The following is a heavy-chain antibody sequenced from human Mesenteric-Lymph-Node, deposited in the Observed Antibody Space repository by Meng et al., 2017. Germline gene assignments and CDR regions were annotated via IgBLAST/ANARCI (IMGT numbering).Heavy chain of an antibody. CDR1: GGSISSINW. V-gene: IGHV4-4*02. J-gene: IGHJ5*02. CDR2: IYHSGST. Sequence: QAQVQEAGPGLVKLSETLSCPCAVSGGSISSINWWTWVRQPPGKGLEWIGEIYHSGSTNYNPSLKSRVTISVDKSKNQFSLKLSSVTAADTAVYYCARVAAAGNEWFDPWGQGTLVTVSS. CDR3: ARVAAAGNEWFDP. D-gene: IGHD6-13*01.